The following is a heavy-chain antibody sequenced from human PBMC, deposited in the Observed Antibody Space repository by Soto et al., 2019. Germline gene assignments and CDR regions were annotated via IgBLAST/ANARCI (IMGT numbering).Heavy chain of an antibody. J-gene: IGHJ4*02. D-gene: IGHD5-12*01. CDR3: AKEHGGGISTITSFFDS. CDR2: ISGSGTST. CDR1: GITFSNHA. V-gene: IGHV3-23*01. Sequence: GGSLRLSCAASGITFSNHALSWVRQAPGKGLEWVSGISGSGTSTYYADSVKGRFTISRDNSKNTLSLQMNSLRADDTAVYYCAKEHGGGISTITSFFDSWGQGTPVTVSS.